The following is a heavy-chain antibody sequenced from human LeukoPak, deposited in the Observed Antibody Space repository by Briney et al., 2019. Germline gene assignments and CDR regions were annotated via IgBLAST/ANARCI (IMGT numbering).Heavy chain of an antibody. CDR1: GFSFSSYW. J-gene: IGHJ4*02. V-gene: IGHV3-7*01. CDR3: ANINQHGSEATYMTSVKGRFTISRDNAKNSVYLRMNSLRVEDTGVYCCARGSTSGY. CDR2: IKQDGSET. Sequence: GGSLRLSCAGSGFSFSSYWMSWVRQTPWKGLEWVANIKQDGSETTYMNSVKGRFTISRDNAKNSVYLRMNSLRGEDKVLEWVANINQHGSEATYMTSVKGRFTISRDNAKNSVYLRMNSLRVEDTGVYCCARGSTSGYWGQGTLVTVSS. D-gene: IGHD3-3*01.